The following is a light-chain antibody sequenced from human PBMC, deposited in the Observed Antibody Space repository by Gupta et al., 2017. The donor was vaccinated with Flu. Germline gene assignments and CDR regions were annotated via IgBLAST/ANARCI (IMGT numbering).Light chain of an antibody. CDR3: SAWDDSLSSPV. J-gene: IGLJ3*02. V-gene: IGLV1-47*01. CDR2: KNN. Sequence: SSSNIGNNYIHWYQQLPGTAPKLLIYKNNQRPSGGPDRFSGSKSGASASLAISGLRSEDEADYYCSAWDDSLSSPVFGGGTKLTVL. CDR1: SSNIGNNY.